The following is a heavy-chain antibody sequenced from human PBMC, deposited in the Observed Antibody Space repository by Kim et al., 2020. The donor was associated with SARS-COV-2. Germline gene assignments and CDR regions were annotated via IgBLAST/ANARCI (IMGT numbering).Heavy chain of an antibody. CDR3: AKEGGH. V-gene: IGHV1-46*01. J-gene: IGHJ4*02. CDR2: INRSGGGT. CDR1: GFTFTFYS. D-gene: IGHD3-16*01. Sequence: ASVKVSCKASGFTFTFYSMHWVRQAPGQGLEWMGMINRSGGGTNYAHKFQGRVTMTGDTSTNTGYMELSSLRSDDTAVYYCAKEGGHWGQGTLVTVFS.